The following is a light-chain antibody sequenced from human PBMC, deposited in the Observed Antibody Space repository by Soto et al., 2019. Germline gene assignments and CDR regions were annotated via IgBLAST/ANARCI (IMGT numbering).Light chain of an antibody. CDR3: QQSYSTPPDT. V-gene: IGKV1-39*01. Sequence: DIQMTQSPSSLSASVGDRVTISCRASHYISTNLNWYQKKPGKAPKLLIHAASSLHIGVPSRFSGSGSGTDFTLTIDSLQPEDFATYYCQQSYSTPPDTFGQGTKLEIQ. CDR1: HYISTN. J-gene: IGKJ2*01. CDR2: AAS.